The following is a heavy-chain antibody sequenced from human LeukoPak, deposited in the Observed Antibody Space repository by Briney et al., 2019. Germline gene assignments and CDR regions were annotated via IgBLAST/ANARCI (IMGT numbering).Heavy chain of an antibody. J-gene: IGHJ2*01. Sequence: PSETLSLTCTVSGGSISSYYWSWIRQAPGKGLEWIGYIYYSGSTNYNPSLKSRVTISVDTSKNQFSLKLSSVTAADTAVYYCARHGPVTTPFWYFDLWGRGTLVTVSS. V-gene: IGHV4-59*08. CDR3: ARHGPVTTPFWYFDL. CDR1: GGSISSYY. D-gene: IGHD4-17*01. CDR2: IYYSGST.